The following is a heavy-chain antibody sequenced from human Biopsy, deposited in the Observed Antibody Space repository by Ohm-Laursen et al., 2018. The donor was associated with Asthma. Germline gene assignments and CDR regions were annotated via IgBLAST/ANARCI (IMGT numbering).Heavy chain of an antibody. Sequence: SVKVSCKTSGYTFNRAGITWVRQAPGQGLEWMGWISVYNGNTKVAQKLQDRVTMITDTSTSTAYMELRSLRSDDTAVSFCASAVDYSHYYCLDVWGQGTTVTVS. CDR2: ISVYNGNT. CDR3: ASAVDYSHYYCLDV. CDR1: GYTFNRAG. V-gene: IGHV1-18*01. D-gene: IGHD2-15*01. J-gene: IGHJ6*02.